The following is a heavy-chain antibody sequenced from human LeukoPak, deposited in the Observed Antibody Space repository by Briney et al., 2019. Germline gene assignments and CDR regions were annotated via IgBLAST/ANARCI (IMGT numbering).Heavy chain of an antibody. J-gene: IGHJ3*02. V-gene: IGHV5-51*01. CDR1: GYSFTSYW. Sequence: GESLKISCKASGYSFTSYWIGWVRQMPEKGLERMGIIDPGDSDTRYSPSFQGQVTISADKSISTAYLQWSSLKASDTAMYYCARERSSGYYTEDAFDIWGQGTMVTVS. CDR3: ARERSSGYYTEDAFDI. CDR2: IDPGDSDT. D-gene: IGHD3-22*01.